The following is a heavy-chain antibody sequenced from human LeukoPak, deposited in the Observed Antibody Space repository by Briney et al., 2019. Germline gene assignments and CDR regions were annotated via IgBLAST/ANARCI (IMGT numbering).Heavy chain of an antibody. CDR1: GFTFSSYG. J-gene: IGHJ4*02. D-gene: IGHD1-26*01. V-gene: IGHV3-30*18. CDR2: ISYDGSNK. Sequence: GGSLRLSCAASGFTFSSYGVHWVRQAPGKGLEWVAVISYDGSNKYYADSVKGRFTISRDNSKNTLYLQMNSLRAEDTAMYYCAKNRWELLNYFDYWGQGTLVTVSS. CDR3: AKNRWELLNYFDY.